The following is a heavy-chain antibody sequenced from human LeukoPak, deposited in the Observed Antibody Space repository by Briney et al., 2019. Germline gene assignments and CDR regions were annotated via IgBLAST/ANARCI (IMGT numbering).Heavy chain of an antibody. Sequence: PGGSLRLSCAASGFTFSSYAMSWVRQAPGKGLEWVSAISGSGGSTYYADSVKGRFTISRDNSKNTLYLQMNSLRAEDTAVYYCAKAQKLSLYRSRYYFDYWGQGTLVTVSS. V-gene: IGHV3-23*01. CDR3: AKAQKLSLYRSRYYFDY. J-gene: IGHJ4*02. CDR1: GFTFSSYA. CDR2: ISGSGGST. D-gene: IGHD3-16*02.